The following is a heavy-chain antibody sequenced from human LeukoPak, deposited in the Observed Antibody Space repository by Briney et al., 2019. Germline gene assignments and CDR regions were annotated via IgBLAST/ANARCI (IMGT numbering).Heavy chain of an antibody. D-gene: IGHD6-13*01. J-gene: IGHJ4*02. CDR3: ARVSGYSGTWYVDY. CDR1: GFTFKSYG. Sequence: PGRSLRLSCVASGFTFKSYGMHWVRQAPGKGLEWAAIIWYDGSNKYYADFVKGRFTTSRDNSKNTLYLQMNSLRADDTAVYYCARVSGYSGTWYVDYWGQGTLVTVSS. V-gene: IGHV3-33*01. CDR2: IWYDGSNK.